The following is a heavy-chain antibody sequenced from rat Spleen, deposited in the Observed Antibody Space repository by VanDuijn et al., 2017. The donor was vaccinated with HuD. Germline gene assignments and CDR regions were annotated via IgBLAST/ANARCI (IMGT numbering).Heavy chain of an antibody. CDR1: GFTFSNFY. CDR3: ARETGYNSYFDY. D-gene: IGHD1-4*01. V-gene: IGHV5-25*01. Sequence: EVQLVESDGGLVQPGRSLKLSCAASGFTFSNFYMAWVRQAPTKGLEWVAYINTGGGNTYYRDSVRGRFTISRNNAKSTLYLQMDSLRSEDTATYYCARETGYNSYFDYWGQGVMVTVSS. CDR2: INTGGGNT. J-gene: IGHJ2*01.